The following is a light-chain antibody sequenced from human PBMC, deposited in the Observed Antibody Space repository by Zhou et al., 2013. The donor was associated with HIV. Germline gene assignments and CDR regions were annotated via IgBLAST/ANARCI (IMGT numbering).Light chain of an antibody. V-gene: IGKV1-13*02. CDR2: DAS. J-gene: IGKJ4*01. CDR3: QQYKDWPLT. Sequence: AIQLTQSPSSLSASVGDRVTITCRASQGISSALAWYQQKPGKAPKLLIYDASSLESGVPSRFSGSGSGTDFTLTISSLQSEDVALYFCQQYKDWPLTFGGGTKVEIK. CDR1: QGISSA.